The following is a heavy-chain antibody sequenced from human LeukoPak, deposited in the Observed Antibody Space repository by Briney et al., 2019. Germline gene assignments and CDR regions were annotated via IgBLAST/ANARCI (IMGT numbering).Heavy chain of an antibody. CDR3: ASPYSSSSLYYYYDMDV. D-gene: IGHD6-6*01. V-gene: IGHV3-66*01. CDR2: IYSGGST. J-gene: IGHJ6*02. Sequence: GGSLRLSCAASGFTVSSNYMSWVRQAPGKGLEWVSVIYSGGSTYYADSVKGRLTISRDNSKNTLYLQMNSLRAEDTAVYYCASPYSSSSLYYYYDMDVWGQGTTVTVSS. CDR1: GFTVSSNY.